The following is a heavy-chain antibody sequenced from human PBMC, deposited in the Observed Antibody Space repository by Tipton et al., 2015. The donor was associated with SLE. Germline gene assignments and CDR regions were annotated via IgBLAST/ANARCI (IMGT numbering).Heavy chain of an antibody. J-gene: IGHJ4*02. V-gene: IGHV4-31*02. CDR3: AGLQAWGMSY. Sequence: LRLSCTVSRGSISSGYYSWNWIRQHPGKGLEWIGYISYNGRTHYNPSLKSRLTISVDTSKNQFSLNLNSVTAADTAFYYCAGLQAWGMSYWGQGTLVSVSS. CDR2: ISYNGRT. D-gene: IGHD5-24*01. CDR1: RGSISSGYYS.